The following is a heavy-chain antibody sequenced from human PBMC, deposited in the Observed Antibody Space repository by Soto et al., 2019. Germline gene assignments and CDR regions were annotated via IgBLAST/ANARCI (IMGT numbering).Heavy chain of an antibody. CDR3: ARTGTTEIAPFINWFDP. CDR1: GGSISSGDYY. CDR2: IYYSGST. J-gene: IGHJ5*02. Sequence: SDTLYITWTVSGGSISSGDYYWSWIRQPPGKGLEWIGYIYYSGSTYYNPSLKSRVTISVDTSKNQFSLKLSSVTAADTAVYYCARTGTTEIAPFINWFDPWGQGTLVTVSS. V-gene: IGHV4-30-4*02. D-gene: IGHD1-7*01.